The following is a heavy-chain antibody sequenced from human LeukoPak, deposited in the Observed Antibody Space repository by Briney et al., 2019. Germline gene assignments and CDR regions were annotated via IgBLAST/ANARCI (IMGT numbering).Heavy chain of an antibody. V-gene: IGHV1-69*05. D-gene: IGHD6-13*01. CDR2: IIPIFGTA. Sequence: SVKVSCKASGGTFSSYAISWVRQAPGQGLEWMGGIIPIFGTANYAQKFQGRVTITTDESMSTAYMELSSLRSEDTAVYYCARGRGSSRSDAFDIWGQGTMVTVSS. J-gene: IGHJ3*02. CDR3: ARGRGSSRSDAFDI. CDR1: GGTFSSYA.